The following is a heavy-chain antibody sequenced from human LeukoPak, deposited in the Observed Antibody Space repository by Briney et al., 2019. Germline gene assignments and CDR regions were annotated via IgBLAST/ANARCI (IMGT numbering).Heavy chain of an antibody. CDR3: ARGAYYGSGSYFDY. J-gene: IGHJ4*02. D-gene: IGHD3-10*01. V-gene: IGHV1-69*13. CDR2: IIPIFGTA. Sequence: SVKVSCKASGGTFSSYAISWVRQAPGQGLEWMGGIIPIFGTANYAQKFQGRVTITADESTSTAYMELSSLRSEDTAVYYCARGAYYGSGSYFDYWGQGALVTVSS. CDR1: GGTFSSYA.